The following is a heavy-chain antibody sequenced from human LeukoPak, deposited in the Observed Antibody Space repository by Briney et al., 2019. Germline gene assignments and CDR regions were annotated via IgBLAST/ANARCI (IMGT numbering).Heavy chain of an antibody. D-gene: IGHD6-13*01. J-gene: IGHJ4*02. V-gene: IGHV3-30*18. CDR2: ISYDGSNK. Sequence: GGSLRLSCAASGFIFSDFGMYWVRQAPGKGLEWVTVISYDGSNKYYADSVKGRFTISRDNSKNTIYLQMNSLRPEDTAVYYCAKRMGPTIVATDLDYWGQGTLVTVSS. CDR3: AKRMGPTIVATDLDY. CDR1: GFIFSDFG.